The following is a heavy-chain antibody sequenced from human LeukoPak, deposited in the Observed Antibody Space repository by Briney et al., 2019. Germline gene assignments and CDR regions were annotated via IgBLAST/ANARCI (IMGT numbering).Heavy chain of an antibody. CDR2: ISWNSGSI. Sequence: GRSLRLSCAAYGFTFDDYAMHWVRQAPGKGLEWVSGISWNSGSIGYADSVKGRFTISRDNAKNSLYLQMNSLRAEDMALYYCARDYYDSSGYYYEAAFDIWGQGTMVTVSS. CDR3: ARDYYDSSGYYYEAAFDI. D-gene: IGHD3-22*01. V-gene: IGHV3-9*03. J-gene: IGHJ3*02. CDR1: GFTFDDYA.